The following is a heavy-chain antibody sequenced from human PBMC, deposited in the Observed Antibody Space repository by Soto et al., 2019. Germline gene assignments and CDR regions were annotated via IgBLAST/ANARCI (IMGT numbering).Heavy chain of an antibody. CDR2: IYYSGST. Sequence: PSETLSLTCTVSGGSISSGGYYWSWIRQHPGKGLEWIGYIYYSGSTYYNPSLKSRVTISVDTSKNQFSLKLSSVTAADTAVYYCARDAYYGSGSPPYGMDVWGQGTTVTVSS. J-gene: IGHJ6*02. CDR1: GGSISSGGYY. V-gene: IGHV4-31*03. D-gene: IGHD3-10*01. CDR3: ARDAYYGSGSPPYGMDV.